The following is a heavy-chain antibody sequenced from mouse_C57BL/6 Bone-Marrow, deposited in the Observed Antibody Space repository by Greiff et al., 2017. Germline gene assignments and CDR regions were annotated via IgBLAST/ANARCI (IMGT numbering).Heavy chain of an antibody. V-gene: IGHV1-69*01. CDR3: ARSFYYYGSSCAMDY. CDR1: GYTFTSYW. J-gene: IGHJ4*01. D-gene: IGHD1-1*01. Sequence: QVQLQQSGAELVLPGASVKLSCKASGYTFTSYWMHWVKQRPGQGLEWIGEIDPSDSYTNYNQKFKGKSTLTVDKSSSTAYMQLSSLTSEDSAVYYCARSFYYYGSSCAMDYWGQGTSVTASS. CDR2: IDPSDSYT.